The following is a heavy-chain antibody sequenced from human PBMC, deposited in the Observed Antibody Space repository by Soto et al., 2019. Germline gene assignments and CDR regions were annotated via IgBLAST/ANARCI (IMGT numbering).Heavy chain of an antibody. CDR2: INWNGGST. CDR3: ARAWGEPLRYFDLDGWFDP. J-gene: IGHJ5*02. CDR1: GFIFGDYG. Sequence: GGSLRLSCAASGFIFGDYGMSWVRQAPWKGLEWVSGINWNGGSTGYADSVKGRFTISRDNAKNSLYLQMNSLRAEDTALYHCARAWGEPLRYFDLDGWFDPWGQGTLVTVSS. V-gene: IGHV3-20*01. D-gene: IGHD3-9*01.